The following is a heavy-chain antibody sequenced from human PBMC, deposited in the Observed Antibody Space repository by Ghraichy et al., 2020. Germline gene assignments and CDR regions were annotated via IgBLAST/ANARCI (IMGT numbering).Heavy chain of an antibody. D-gene: IGHD3-22*01. CDR2: IKQDGSGK. Sequence: GGSLRLSCAASGFTFSSYWMSWVRQAPGKGLVWVANIKQDGSGKYYVDSVKGRFTISRDNAKNSLYLQMNILRAEETAVYYCARDHGYYDSSGYLDYWGQGTLVTVSS. CDR3: ARDHGYYDSSGYLDY. J-gene: IGHJ4*02. CDR1: GFTFSSYW. V-gene: IGHV3-7*01.